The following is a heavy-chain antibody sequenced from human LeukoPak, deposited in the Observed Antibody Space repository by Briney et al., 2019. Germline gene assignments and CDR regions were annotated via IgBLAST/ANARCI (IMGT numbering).Heavy chain of an antibody. CDR2: INAGNGNT. CDR1: GYTFTSYD. V-gene: IGHV1-3*01. Sequence: GASVKVSCKASGYTFTSYDINWVRQAPGQRLEWMGWINAGNGNTKYSQKFQGRVTITRDTSASTAYMELSSLRSEDTAVYYCARSGLRYFDWLAGSPGQPDHAYYYYYGMDVWGKGTTVTVSS. J-gene: IGHJ6*04. CDR3: ARSGLRYFDWLAGSPGQPDHAYYYYYGMDV. D-gene: IGHD3-9*01.